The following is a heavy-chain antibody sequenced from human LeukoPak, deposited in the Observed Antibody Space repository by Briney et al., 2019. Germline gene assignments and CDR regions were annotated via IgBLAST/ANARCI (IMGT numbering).Heavy chain of an antibody. J-gene: IGHJ4*02. CDR3: AKDYQAYYDSSGPFDY. CDR1: GFTFDDYA. Sequence: GGSLRLSCAASGFTFDDYAMHWVRQAPGKGLEWVSGVSWNSGTIGYADSVKGRFTISRDNAKNSLYLQMNSLRAEDTALYYCAKDYQAYYDSSGPFDYWGQGTLVTVSS. V-gene: IGHV3-9*01. CDR2: VSWNSGTI. D-gene: IGHD3-22*01.